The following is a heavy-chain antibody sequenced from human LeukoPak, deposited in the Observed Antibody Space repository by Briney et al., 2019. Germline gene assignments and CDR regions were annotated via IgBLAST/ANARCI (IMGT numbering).Heavy chain of an antibody. CDR1: GYTFTGCY. CDR2: INPNSGGT. Sequence: ASVNVSCKASGYTFTGCYMHWVRQAPGQGLEWMGRINPNSGGTNYAQKFQGRVTMTRDTSISTAYMELSWLRSDDTAVYYCARDRRIAVAGNWFDPWGQGTLVTVSS. J-gene: IGHJ5*02. CDR3: ARDRRIAVAGNWFDP. V-gene: IGHV1-2*06. D-gene: IGHD6-19*01.